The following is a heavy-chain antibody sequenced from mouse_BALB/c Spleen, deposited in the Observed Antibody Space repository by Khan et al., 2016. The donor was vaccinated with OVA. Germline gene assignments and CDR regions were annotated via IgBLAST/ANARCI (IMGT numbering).Heavy chain of an antibody. CDR2: IYPNNGDT. D-gene: IGHD1-2*01. V-gene: IGHV1S29*02. CDR1: GYTFTDYI. J-gene: IGHJ3*01. CDR3: ARSGYGSFAY. Sequence: VQLQQSGPELVKLGASVKISCRASGYTFTDYIMDWVKQSHGKSLEWIGYIYPNNGDTGYNQKFKTKATLTVDISSSTAYMELRSLTSEDSAVYYCARSGYGSFAYWGQGTLVTVSA.